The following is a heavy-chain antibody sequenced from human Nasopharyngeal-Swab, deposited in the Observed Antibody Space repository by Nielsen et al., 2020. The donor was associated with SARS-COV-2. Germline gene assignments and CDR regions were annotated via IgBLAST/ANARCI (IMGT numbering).Heavy chain of an antibody. J-gene: IGHJ4*02. CDR3: ATTGYSSVYYVH. CDR1: GGSFSANY. CDR2: INHSGST. D-gene: IGHD6-25*01. V-gene: IGHV4-34*01. Sequence: SETLSLTCAVSGGSFSANYWGWIRQPPGKGLEWIGEINHSGSTNYNPSLESRVTLSVDTSKNQFSLNLISVTAADTAVYYCATTGYSSVYYVHWGQGVLVTVSS.